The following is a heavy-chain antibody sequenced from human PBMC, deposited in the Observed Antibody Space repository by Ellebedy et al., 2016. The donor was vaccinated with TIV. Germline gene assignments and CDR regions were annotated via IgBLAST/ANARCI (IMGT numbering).Heavy chain of an antibody. CDR3: ARDTSRNYDILTGYYTPYYYGMDV. Sequence: GGSLRLXXAASVFTFSNYSMNWVRQAPGKGLEWVSSISSSSSYIYYADSVKGRFIISRDNAKNSLYLQMNSLRAEDTAGYYCARDTSRNYDILTGYYTPYYYGMDVWGQGTTVTVSS. D-gene: IGHD3-9*01. CDR2: ISSSSSYI. V-gene: IGHV3-21*01. CDR1: VFTFSNYS. J-gene: IGHJ6*02.